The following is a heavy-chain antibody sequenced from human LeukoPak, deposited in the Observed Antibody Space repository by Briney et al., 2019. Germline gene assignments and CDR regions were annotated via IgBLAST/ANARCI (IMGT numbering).Heavy chain of an antibody. V-gene: IGHV3-30*18. CDR2: ISYDGSNK. CDR1: GFTFSSYG. D-gene: IGHD5-24*01. Sequence: GGSLRLSCAASGFTFSSYGMHWVRQAPGKGLEWVAVISYDGSNKYYADSVKGRFTISRDNSMNTLYLQMNSLRDEDTAVYYCAKAWRWLQLNYWGQGTLVTVSS. J-gene: IGHJ4*02. CDR3: AKAWRWLQLNY.